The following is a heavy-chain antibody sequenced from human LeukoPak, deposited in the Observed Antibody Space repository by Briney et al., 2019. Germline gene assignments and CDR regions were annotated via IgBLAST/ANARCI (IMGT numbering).Heavy chain of an antibody. CDR1: GYTFTGYY. CDR2: INPNSGGT. V-gene: IGHV1-2*02. D-gene: IGHD5-12*01. J-gene: IGHJ6*03. Sequence: GASVKVSCKASGYTFTGYYMHWVRQAPGQGLEWMGWINPNSGGTNYAQKFQGRVTMTRDTSISTAYMELSRLRSDDTAVYYCARDRGSSYEDYYYYMDVWGKGTTVTVSS. CDR3: ARDRGSSYEDYYYYMDV.